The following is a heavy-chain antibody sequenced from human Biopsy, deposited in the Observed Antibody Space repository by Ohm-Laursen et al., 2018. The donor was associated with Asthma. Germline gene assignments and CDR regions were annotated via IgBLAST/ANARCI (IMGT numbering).Heavy chain of an antibody. J-gene: IGHJ3*01. CDR2: VNIGNGDT. D-gene: IGHD3-9*01. CDR1: GYTFISFA. Sequence: SSVKASCKASGYTFISFAIHWVRQAPGQRLEWMGWVNIGNGDTKYSQKFQGRVTITRDTSASTAYMELWSLRSEDMATYYCARTYYDFLTGQVKDVFGVWGQGTMVTVSS. CDR3: ARTYYDFLTGQVKDVFGV. V-gene: IGHV1-3*04.